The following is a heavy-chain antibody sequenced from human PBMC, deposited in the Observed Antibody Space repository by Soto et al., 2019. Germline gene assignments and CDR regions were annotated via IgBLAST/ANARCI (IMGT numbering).Heavy chain of an antibody. J-gene: IGHJ4*02. D-gene: IGHD1-1*01. CDR2: IYYSGST. Sequence: SETLSLTCTVSGGSISSYYWSWIRQPPGKGPEWIGYIYYSGSTNYNPSLKSRVTISVDTSKNQFSLKLSSVTAADTAVYYCARRYGYSFDYCGQGSLVTVSS. V-gene: IGHV4-59*08. CDR1: GGSISSYY. CDR3: ARRYGYSFDY.